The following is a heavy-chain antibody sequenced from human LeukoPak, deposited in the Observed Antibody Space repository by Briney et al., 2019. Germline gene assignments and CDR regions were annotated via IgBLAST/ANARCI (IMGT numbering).Heavy chain of an antibody. CDR2: IYYTGSS. CDR1: GGSVSDYY. Sequence: SETLSLTCTVSGGSVSDYYWSWIRQSPGKGLEWIGYIYYTGSSSYNPSLRSRVTISADTSKNQFSLKLSSVTAADTAVYYCARVSGYSYGFPRNYFDYWGQGTLVTVSS. V-gene: IGHV4-59*02. CDR3: ARVSGYSYGFPRNYFDY. D-gene: IGHD5-18*01. J-gene: IGHJ4*02.